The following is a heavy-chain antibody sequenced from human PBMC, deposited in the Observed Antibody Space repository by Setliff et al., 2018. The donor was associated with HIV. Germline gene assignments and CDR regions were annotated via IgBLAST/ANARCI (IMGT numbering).Heavy chain of an antibody. CDR3: ARHEAWYYDSSGYPNGWFDP. CDR2: IYHSGST. D-gene: IGHD3-22*01. Sequence: SETLSLTCAVSGYSISSGYYWGWIRQPPGKGLEWIGSIYHSGSTYYNPSLRSRVTISVDTSKNQFSLKLSSVTAAYTAVYYCARHEAWYYDSSGYPNGWFDPWGQGTLVTVSS. J-gene: IGHJ5*02. CDR1: GYSISSGYY. V-gene: IGHV4-38-2*01.